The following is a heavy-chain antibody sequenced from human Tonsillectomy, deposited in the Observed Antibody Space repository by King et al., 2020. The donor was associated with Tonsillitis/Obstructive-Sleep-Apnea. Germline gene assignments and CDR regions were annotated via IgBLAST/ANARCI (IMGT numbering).Heavy chain of an antibody. D-gene: IGHD6-13*01. Sequence: VQLVESGGGVVQPGRSLRLSCAASGFTFSSYGMHWVRQAPGKGLEWVAIISYVEKNKFYADSVKGRFTISSDNSKSTLYLQMNSLRTDDTAVYYCAKDLRNSWTFDYWGQGTLVTVSS. CDR1: GFTFSSYG. CDR2: ISYVEKNK. J-gene: IGHJ4*02. V-gene: IGHV3-30*18. CDR3: AKDLRNSWTFDY.